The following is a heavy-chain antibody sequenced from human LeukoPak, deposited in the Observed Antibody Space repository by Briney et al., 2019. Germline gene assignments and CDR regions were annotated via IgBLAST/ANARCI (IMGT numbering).Heavy chain of an antibody. D-gene: IGHD3-22*01. V-gene: IGHV1-69*05. Sequence: SVKVSCKASGGTFNSYAISWVRQAPGQGLEWMGGIIPIFGTANSAQKFQGRVTITTDESTSTAYMELSSLRSEDTAVYYCARAYYDSSGLPFDYWGQGTLVTVSS. J-gene: IGHJ4*02. CDR2: IIPIFGTA. CDR1: GGTFNSYA. CDR3: ARAYYDSSGLPFDY.